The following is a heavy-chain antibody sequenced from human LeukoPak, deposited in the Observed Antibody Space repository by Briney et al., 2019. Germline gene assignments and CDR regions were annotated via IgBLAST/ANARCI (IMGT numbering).Heavy chain of an antibody. J-gene: IGHJ4*02. CDR1: GYTFTSYD. CDR3: ARDPNYGDYPFPFDY. V-gene: IGHV1-8*02. Sequence: EASVKVSCKASGYTFTSYDINWVRQAPGQGLEWMGWMNPNSGNTGYAQKFQGRVTMTRDTSTSTVYMELSSLRSEDTAVYYCARDPNYGDYPFPFDYWGQGTLVTVSS. D-gene: IGHD4-17*01. CDR2: MNPNSGNT.